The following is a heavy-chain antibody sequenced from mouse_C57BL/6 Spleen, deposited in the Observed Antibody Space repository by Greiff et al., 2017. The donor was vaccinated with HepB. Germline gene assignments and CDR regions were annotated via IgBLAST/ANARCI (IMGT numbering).Heavy chain of an antibody. CDR1: GFTFSSYA. V-gene: IGHV5-4*01. J-gene: IGHJ1*03. CDR2: ISDGGSYT. D-gene: IGHD1-1*01. CDR3: AREGTTVVPHWYFDV. Sequence: EVQLVESGGGLVKPGGSLKLSCAASGFTFSSYAMSWVRQTPEKRLEWVATISDGGSYTYYPDNVKGRFTISRDNAKNNLYLQMSHLKSEDTAMYYCAREGTTVVPHWYFDVWGTGTTVTVSS.